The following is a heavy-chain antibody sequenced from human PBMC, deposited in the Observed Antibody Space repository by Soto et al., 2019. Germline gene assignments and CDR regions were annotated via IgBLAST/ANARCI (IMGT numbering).Heavy chain of an antibody. CDR2: ISSSGSYI. J-gene: IGHJ4*02. CDR1: GFTFSSYS. CDR3: AREILSAYFDY. Sequence: PGGSLRLSCAASGFTFSSYSMNWVRQAPGKGLEWVSSISSSGSYIYYADSMKGRFTISRDNAKNSLYLQINSLRAEDTAVYYCAREILSAYFDYWGQGTLVTVTS. D-gene: IGHD1-26*01. V-gene: IGHV3-21*01.